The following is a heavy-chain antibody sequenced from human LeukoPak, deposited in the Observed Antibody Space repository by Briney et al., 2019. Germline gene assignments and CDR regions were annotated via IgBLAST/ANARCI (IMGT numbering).Heavy chain of an antibody. CDR3: ATRPFSYGSARGDY. CDR2: FDPEDGET. J-gene: IGHJ4*02. CDR1: GYTLTELS. V-gene: IGHV1-24*01. Sequence: GASVKVSCKVSGYTLTELSMHWVRQAPGKGLEWMGGFDPEDGETIYAQKFQGRVTMTEDTSTDTAYMELSSLRSEDTAVYYCATRPFSYGSARGDYWGQGTLVTVSS. D-gene: IGHD5-18*01.